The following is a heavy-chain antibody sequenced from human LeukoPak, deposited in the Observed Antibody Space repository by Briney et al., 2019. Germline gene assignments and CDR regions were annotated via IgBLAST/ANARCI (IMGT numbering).Heavy chain of an antibody. Sequence: GGSLRLSCAASGFNFNNYVLHWVRQAPGKGLEWVAFISFDGNSKYYVDSVKGRLTISRDNSKDTLFLQMNSLRAEDTAMYYCARDRVSMFRGVGYWGQGTLVTVSS. D-gene: IGHD3-10*01. CDR1: GFNFNNYV. V-gene: IGHV3-30*03. J-gene: IGHJ4*02. CDR3: ARDRVSMFRGVGY. CDR2: ISFDGNSK.